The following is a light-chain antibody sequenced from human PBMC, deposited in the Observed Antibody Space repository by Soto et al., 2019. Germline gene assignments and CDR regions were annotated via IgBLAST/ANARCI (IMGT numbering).Light chain of an antibody. Sequence: QSVLTQPPSASGSPGQSVTISCTGTSSDVGGYNYVSWYQQHPGKAPKLMIYEVNKRPSGVPDRFSGSKSGNTASLTVSGLQAEDEADYYCSSYAGSNLWVFGGGTKVTVL. V-gene: IGLV2-8*01. CDR3: SSYAGSNLWV. CDR2: EVN. J-gene: IGLJ2*01. CDR1: SSDVGGYNY.